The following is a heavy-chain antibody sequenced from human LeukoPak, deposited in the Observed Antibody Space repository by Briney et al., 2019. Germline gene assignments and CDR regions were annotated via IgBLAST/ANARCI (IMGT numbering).Heavy chain of an antibody. J-gene: IGHJ4*02. Sequence: SETLSLTCTVSGGSISSYYWSWIRQPPGKGLEWIGYIYYSGSTNYNPSLKSRVTISVDTSKNQFSLKLSSVTAADTAVYYCARDVSSTTGGFDYWGQGTRVTVSS. D-gene: IGHD6-6*01. V-gene: IGHV4-59*01. CDR2: IYYSGST. CDR3: ARDVSSTTGGFDY. CDR1: GGSISSYY.